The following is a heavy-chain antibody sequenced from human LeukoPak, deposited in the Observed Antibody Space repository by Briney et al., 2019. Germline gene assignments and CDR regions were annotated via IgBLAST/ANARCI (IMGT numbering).Heavy chain of an antibody. V-gene: IGHV1-2*02. J-gene: IGHJ4*02. Sequence: ASVKVSCKASGYTFTRYYVHSVRQAPGQGREWMGGISPNRGGTNYAPKFQGRVTMASDTSINTAYMELSRLTSDDTAVYYCARDVLVGGSHKFDYWGQGPLVSVSS. CDR2: ISPNRGGT. D-gene: IGHD3-10*01. CDR1: GYTFTRYY. CDR3: ARDVLVGGSHKFDY.